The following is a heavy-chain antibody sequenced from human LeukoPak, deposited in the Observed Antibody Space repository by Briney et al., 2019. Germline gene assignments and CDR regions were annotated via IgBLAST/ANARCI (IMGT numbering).Heavy chain of an antibody. CDR3: ARVSYMVRGVIYYYYYMDV. J-gene: IGHJ6*03. Sequence: ASVKLSCKASGYTFTIYDINWVRQATGQGLEWMGWMNPNSGNTGYAQKFQGRVTITRNTSISTAYMEPSSLRSEDTAVYYCARVSYMVRGVIYYYYYMDVWGKGTTVTVSS. V-gene: IGHV1-8*01. CDR2: MNPNSGNT. CDR1: GYTFTIYD. D-gene: IGHD3-10*01.